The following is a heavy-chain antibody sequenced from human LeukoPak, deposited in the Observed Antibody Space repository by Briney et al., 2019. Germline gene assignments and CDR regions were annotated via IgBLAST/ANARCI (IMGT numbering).Heavy chain of an antibody. CDR1: GFTFSSYA. V-gene: IGHV3-23*01. J-gene: IGHJ4*02. Sequence: GGSLRLSCAASGFTFSSYAMSWVRQAPGKGLEWVSASSGSGGSTYYADSVKGRFTISRDNSKNTLYLQMNSLRAEDTAVYYCAKDSRRWLQTQEYYFDYWGQGTLVTVSS. D-gene: IGHD5-24*01. CDR3: AKDSRRWLQTQEYYFDY. CDR2: SSGSGGST.